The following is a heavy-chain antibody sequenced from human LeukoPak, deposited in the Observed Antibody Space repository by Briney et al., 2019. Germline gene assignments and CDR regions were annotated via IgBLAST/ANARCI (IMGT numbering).Heavy chain of an antibody. V-gene: IGHV3-23*01. J-gene: IGHJ4*02. CDR3: AKYYDSSGYSYYFVY. CDR2: IRGSGGST. Sequence: PGGSLRLSCAASGFTFSSYAMSWVRQAPGKGLEWVSAIRGSGGSTYYADSVKGRFTISSDNSKNTLYLQMNSLRAEDTAVYYCAKYYDSSGYSYYFVYWGQGTLVTVSS. CDR1: GFTFSSYA. D-gene: IGHD3-22*01.